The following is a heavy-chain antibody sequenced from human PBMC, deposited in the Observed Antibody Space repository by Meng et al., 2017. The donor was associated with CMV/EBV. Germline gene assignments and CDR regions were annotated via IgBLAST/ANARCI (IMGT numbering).Heavy chain of an antibody. CDR3: AREAVDDFWSGYYYYGMDV. CDR2: ISSSGSTI. CDR1: GFTFSDYY. Sequence: GGSPRLSCAVSGFTFSDYYMSWIRQAPGKGLEWVSYISSSGSTIYYADSVKGRFTISRDNAKNSLYLQMNSLRAEDTAVYYCAREAVDDFWSGYYYYGMDVWGQGTTVTVSS. D-gene: IGHD3-3*01. V-gene: IGHV3-11*01. J-gene: IGHJ6*02.